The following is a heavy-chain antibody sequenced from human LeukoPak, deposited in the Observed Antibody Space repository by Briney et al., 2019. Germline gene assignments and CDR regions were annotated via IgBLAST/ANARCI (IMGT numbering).Heavy chain of an antibody. CDR1: GGSFSSYY. V-gene: IGHV4-34*01. CDR3: ASVRGYSSGWYASGFDP. D-gene: IGHD6-19*01. Sequence: SETLSLTCAVYGGSFSSYYWGWIRQPPGKGLEWIGSIYYTGSTNYNPSLKSRVTISLDTSKKQFSLKLSSVTAADTAVYYCASVRGYSSGWYASGFDPWGQGTLVTVSS. CDR2: IYYTGST. J-gene: IGHJ5*02.